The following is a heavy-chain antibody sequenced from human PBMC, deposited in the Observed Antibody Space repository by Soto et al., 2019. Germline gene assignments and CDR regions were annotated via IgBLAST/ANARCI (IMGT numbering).Heavy chain of an antibody. V-gene: IGHV3-33*01. CDR3: ARGAFGELLWIPYYYYGMEV. Sequence: GGSLRLSCAASGFTFSSYGMHWVRQAPGKGLEWVAVIWYDGSNKYYADSVKGRFTISRDNSKNTLYLQMNSLRAEDTAVYYCARGAFGELLWIPYYYYGMEVWGQGTTVTVSS. CDR1: GFTFSSYG. D-gene: IGHD3-10*01. CDR2: IWYDGSNK. J-gene: IGHJ6*02.